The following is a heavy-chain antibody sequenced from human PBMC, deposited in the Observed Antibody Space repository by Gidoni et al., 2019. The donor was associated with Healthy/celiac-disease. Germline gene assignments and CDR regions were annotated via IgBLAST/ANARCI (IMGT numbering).Heavy chain of an antibody. V-gene: IGHV4-30-2*01. J-gene: IGHJ6*02. CDR1: GGSSSSGGYS. D-gene: IGHD2-15*01. CDR3: ASGDCSGGSCYYYYGMDV. CDR2: IYHSGST. Sequence: QLQLQESGVGLVKPSQTLSLTCAVSGGSSSSGGYSWSWIRQPPGKGLEWIGYIYHSGSTYYHPSLKSRVTISVDRSKNQFSLKLSSVTAADTAVYYCASGDCSGGSCYYYYGMDVWGQGTTVTVSS.